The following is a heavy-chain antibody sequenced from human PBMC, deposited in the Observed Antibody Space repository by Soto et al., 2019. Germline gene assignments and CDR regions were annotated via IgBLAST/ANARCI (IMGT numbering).Heavy chain of an antibody. V-gene: IGHV3-23*02. CDR1: RFTLGTYS. CDR3: TKDRHPDGIWTFDF. D-gene: IGHD3-9*01. Sequence: GGSMRLSWAVSRFTLGTYSMSCVSHAQKNGMEWVSALRGGGAPPYDRSVKGRLPFSRDYSKTILLLQMNSRRDEDSSIYYCTKDRHPDGIWTFDFWGQGTLVTVSS. CDR2: LRGGGAP. J-gene: IGHJ4*01.